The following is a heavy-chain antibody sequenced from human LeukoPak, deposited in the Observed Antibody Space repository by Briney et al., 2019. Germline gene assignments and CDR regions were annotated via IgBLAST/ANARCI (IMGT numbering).Heavy chain of an antibody. CDR1: GFTFSSYG. CDR2: ISWNSGSI. CDR3: AKARRGGWYQSPFDY. D-gene: IGHD6-19*01. Sequence: GGSLRLSCAASGFTFSSYGMHWVRQAPGKGLEWVSGISWNSGSIGYADSVKGRFTISRDNAKNSLYLQMNSLRAEDTALYYCAKARRGGWYQSPFDYWGQGTLVTVSS. J-gene: IGHJ4*02. V-gene: IGHV3-9*01.